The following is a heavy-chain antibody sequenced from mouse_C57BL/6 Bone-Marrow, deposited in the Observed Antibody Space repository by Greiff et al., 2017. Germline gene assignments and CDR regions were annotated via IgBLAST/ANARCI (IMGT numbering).Heavy chain of an antibody. V-gene: IGHV2-2*01. CDR1: GFSLTSYG. CDR3: ARQLGLAMDY. D-gene: IGHD4-1*02. Sequence: VHLVESGPGLVQPSQSLSITCTVSGFSLTSYGVHWVPQSPGKGLEWLGVIWSGGSTDYNAAFISRLSISKDNSKSQVFFKMNSRQADATAIYYCARQLGLAMDYWGQGTSVTVSS. CDR2: IWSGGST. J-gene: IGHJ4*01.